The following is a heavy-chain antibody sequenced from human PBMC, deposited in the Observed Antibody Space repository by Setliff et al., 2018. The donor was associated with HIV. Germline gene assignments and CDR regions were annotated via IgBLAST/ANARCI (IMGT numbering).Heavy chain of an antibody. Sequence: GASVKVSCKASGYTFTRYDVTWVRQAPGQGLEWMGRIIPIFGTTNHAQKFQGRVTITRDTSVGTAYMELSSLRSEDTAVYYCARALRGFHGSGTQFYYYLDVWGKGTTVTVSS. V-gene: IGHV1-8*03. D-gene: IGHD3-10*01. CDR1: GYTFTRYD. J-gene: IGHJ6*03. CDR2: IIPIFGTT. CDR3: ARALRGFHGSGTQFYYYLDV.